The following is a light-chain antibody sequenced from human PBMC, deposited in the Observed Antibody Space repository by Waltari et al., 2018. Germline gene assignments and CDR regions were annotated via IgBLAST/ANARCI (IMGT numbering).Light chain of an antibody. CDR3: QQGKSYPYT. J-gene: IGKJ2*01. CDR1: QDIGSS. Sequence: DIQMSQSPSSLSASVGGRITITCRASQDIGSSLNWYHQKPGKAPKLLIYYSNALPTGVPSRFSGSGSGTAFNLTFSSLQPEDFATYYCQQGKSYPYTFGQGTKLEF. V-gene: IGKV1-39*01. CDR2: YSN.